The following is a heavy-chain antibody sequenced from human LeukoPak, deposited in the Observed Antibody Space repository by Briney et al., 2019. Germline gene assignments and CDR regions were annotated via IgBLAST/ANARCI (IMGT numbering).Heavy chain of an antibody. J-gene: IGHJ6*02. CDR3: ARDQGRDTMIVVVIPSPRYGMDV. V-gene: IGHV3-21*01. D-gene: IGHD3-22*01. CDR1: GFTFSSYS. Sequence: GGSLRLSCAASGFTFSSYSMNWVRQAPGKGLEWVSSISGSSSYIYYADSVKGRFTISRDNAKNSLYLQMNSLRAEDTAVYYCARDQGRDTMIVVVIPSPRYGMDVWGQGTTVTVSS. CDR2: ISGSSSYI.